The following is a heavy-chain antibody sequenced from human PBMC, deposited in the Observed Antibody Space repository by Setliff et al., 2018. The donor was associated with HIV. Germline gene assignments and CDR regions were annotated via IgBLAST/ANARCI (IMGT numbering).Heavy chain of an antibody. D-gene: IGHD2-21*01. CDR2: ISNSGYYT. Sequence: GGSLRLSCAASGFTFSSYAMSWVRQAPGKGLEWVSGISNSGYYTYYADSVKGRFTISRDNSKNTLYLQMNSLRADDTAVYYCAKGGLDSVFQSFDYWGQGTLVTVS. CDR1: GFTFSSYA. V-gene: IGHV3-23*01. CDR3: AKGGLDSVFQSFDY. J-gene: IGHJ4*02.